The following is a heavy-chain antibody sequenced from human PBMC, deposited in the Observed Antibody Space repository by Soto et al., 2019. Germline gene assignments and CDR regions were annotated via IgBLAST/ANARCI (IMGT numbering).Heavy chain of an antibody. CDR2: ISAYNDNT. D-gene: IGHD2-15*01. V-gene: IGHV1-18*01. Sequence: ASVKVSCKASGYTFTSYGISWVRQAPGQGLEWMGWISAYNDNTNYAQKLQGRVTMTTDTSTSTAYMELRSLRSDDTAVYYCAKVVVVAEGYYYYYYGMDVWGQGTTVTVSS. CDR1: GYTFTSYG. J-gene: IGHJ6*02. CDR3: AKVVVVAEGYYYYYYGMDV.